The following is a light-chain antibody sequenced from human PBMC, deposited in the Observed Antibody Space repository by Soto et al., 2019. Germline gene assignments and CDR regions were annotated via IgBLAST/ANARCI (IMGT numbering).Light chain of an antibody. CDR1: QGISNY. J-gene: IGKJ5*01. V-gene: IGKV1-27*01. CDR2: AAS. CDR3: QKYDSAPLT. Sequence: DIQMTQSPSSVSASLGDRVTITCRASQGISNYLACYQQKPGKVPKLLIYAASTLQSGIPSRFSGSGSGTDFTLTISSLQPEDVATYYCQKYDSAPLTFGQGTRLEIK.